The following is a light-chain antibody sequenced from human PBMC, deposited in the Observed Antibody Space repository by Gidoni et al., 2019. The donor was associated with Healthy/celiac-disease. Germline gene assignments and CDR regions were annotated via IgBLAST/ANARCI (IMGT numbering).Light chain of an antibody. CDR2: GAS. Sequence: EIVMTQSPATLSVSPGERAPLSCRASQSVSSNLAWYQQKPGQAPRLLISGASTRATGIPARFSGSGSGTEFTLTISSLQSEDFAVYYCQQYNNWPLTFGGGTKVEIK. V-gene: IGKV3-15*01. J-gene: IGKJ4*01. CDR1: QSVSSN. CDR3: QQYNNWPLT.